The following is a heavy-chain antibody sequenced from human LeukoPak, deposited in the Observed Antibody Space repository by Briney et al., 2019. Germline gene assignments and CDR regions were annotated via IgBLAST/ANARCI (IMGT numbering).Heavy chain of an antibody. CDR3: ARRRGNPAS. Sequence: SETLSLTCAVYVGAFSGYYWSGIRQPPGKGRECIGEINHSGGTNYNPPLKSRVTISVDPSKNQFSLKVRSVPAADTAVYYCARRRGNPASWGQGTLVTVSS. V-gene: IGHV4-34*01. CDR1: VGAFSGYY. D-gene: IGHD6-25*01. CDR2: INHSGGT. J-gene: IGHJ5*02.